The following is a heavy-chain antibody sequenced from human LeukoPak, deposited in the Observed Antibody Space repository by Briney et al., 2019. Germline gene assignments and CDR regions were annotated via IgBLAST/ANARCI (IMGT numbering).Heavy chain of an antibody. Sequence: ASVKVSCKASGYTFTSYGISWVRQAPGQGLEWMGWISAYNGNTNCAQKLQGRVTMTTDTSTSTAYMELRSLRSDDTAVYYCAMSMIVDDAFDIWGQGTMVTVSS. V-gene: IGHV1-18*01. CDR1: GYTFTSYG. CDR2: ISAYNGNT. J-gene: IGHJ3*02. CDR3: AMSMIVDDAFDI. D-gene: IGHD3-22*01.